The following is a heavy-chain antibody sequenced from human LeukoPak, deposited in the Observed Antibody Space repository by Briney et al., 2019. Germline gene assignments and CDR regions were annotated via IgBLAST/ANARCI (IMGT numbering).Heavy chain of an antibody. CDR1: GGSINSSNW. Sequence: PSETLSLTCAVFGGSINSSNWWTWVRQPPGKGLEWIGKVYHTGNTDYDPSLKNRVTISVDKSKNQFSLKLSSVTAADTAVYYCARVGGVGADFYFDYWGQGTLVTVSS. V-gene: IGHV4-4*02. J-gene: IGHJ4*02. D-gene: IGHD1-26*01. CDR3: ARVGGVGADFYFDY. CDR2: VYHTGNT.